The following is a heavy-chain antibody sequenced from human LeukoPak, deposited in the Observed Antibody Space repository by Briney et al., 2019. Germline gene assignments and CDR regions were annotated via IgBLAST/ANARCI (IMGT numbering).Heavy chain of an antibody. D-gene: IGHD3-10*01. J-gene: IGHJ4*02. CDR1: GGSFSGYY. CDR3: ARHGWRYYYGSGSRVQYYFDY. V-gene: IGHV4-34*01. Sequence: SETLSLTCAVYGGSFSGYYWSWIRQPPRKGLEWIGEINHSGSTNYNPSLKSRVAISVDTSKNQFSLKLSSVTAADTAVYYCARHGWRYYYGSGSRVQYYFDYWGQGTLVTVSS. CDR2: INHSGST.